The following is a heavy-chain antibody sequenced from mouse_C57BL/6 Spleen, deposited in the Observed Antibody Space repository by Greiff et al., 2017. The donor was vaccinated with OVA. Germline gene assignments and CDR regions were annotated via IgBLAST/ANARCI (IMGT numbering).Heavy chain of an antibody. V-gene: IGHV6-6*01. D-gene: IGHD6-5*01. CDR3: TGDAEAY. CDR2: ISTKANNPAT. J-gene: IGHJ3*01. CDR1: GFTFSDAW. Sequence: EVLLVESGGGLVQPGGSMKLSCAASGFTFSDAWMDWVRQSPGQGLEWVAEISTKANNPATYYAESVKGRLTNSRDDSKSSVYLQMNSLRGEDTGIYYCTGDAEAYWGQGTLVTVSA.